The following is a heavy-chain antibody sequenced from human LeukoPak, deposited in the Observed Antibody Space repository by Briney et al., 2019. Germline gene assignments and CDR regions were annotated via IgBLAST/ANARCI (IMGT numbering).Heavy chain of an antibody. V-gene: IGHV5-51*01. CDR3: ARRPGDGDYAGNWFDP. Sequence: PGGSLRLSCKGSGYSFTNYWIGWVRQMPGKGLEWMGIIYPGDSDTRYSPSFQGQVTISADKSISTAYLQWSSLKASDTAMYYCARRPGDGDYAGNWFDPWGQGTLVTVSS. J-gene: IGHJ5*02. CDR2: IYPGDSDT. CDR1: GYSFTNYW. D-gene: IGHD4-17*01.